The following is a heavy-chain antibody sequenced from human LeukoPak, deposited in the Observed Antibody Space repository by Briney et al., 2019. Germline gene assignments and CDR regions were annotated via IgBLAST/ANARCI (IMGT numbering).Heavy chain of an antibody. V-gene: IGHV3-30*02. CDR3: AKDVRYFDWSSMDV. CDR2: IRYDGSNK. J-gene: IGHJ6*03. Sequence: GGSLRLSCAASGFTFSSYSMNWVRQAPGKGLEWVAFIRYDGSNKYYADSVKGRFTISRDNSKNTLYLQMNSLRAEDTAVYYCAKDVRYFDWSSMDVWGKGTTVTISS. CDR1: GFTFSSYS. D-gene: IGHD3-9*01.